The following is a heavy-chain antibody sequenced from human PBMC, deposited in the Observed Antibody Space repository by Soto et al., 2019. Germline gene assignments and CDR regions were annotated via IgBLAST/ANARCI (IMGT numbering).Heavy chain of an antibody. D-gene: IGHD3-3*01. Sequence: SLRLSCAASGFTFSSYAMHWVRQAPGKGLEWVEVISYDGSNKYYADSVKGRFTISRDNFKNTLYLQMNSLRAEDTAVYYCVRETPGFLEWLSPFDYWGQGTLVTVSS. J-gene: IGHJ4*02. CDR3: VRETPGFLEWLSPFDY. CDR1: GFTFSSYA. CDR2: ISYDGSNK. V-gene: IGHV3-30-3*01.